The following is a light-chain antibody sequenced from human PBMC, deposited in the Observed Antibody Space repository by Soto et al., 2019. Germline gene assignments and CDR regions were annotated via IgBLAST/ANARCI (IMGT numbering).Light chain of an antibody. CDR1: QSVSRN. Sequence: EIVLTQSPATLSVSPGERAALSCRASQSVSRNLAWYQQKPGQAPRLLIYGASTRATGIPARFSGSGSGTEFTLTVSSLQSEDFAVYYCQHSNNWPPYTFGQGTKLEIK. CDR3: QHSNNWPPYT. V-gene: IGKV3-15*01. CDR2: GAS. J-gene: IGKJ2*01.